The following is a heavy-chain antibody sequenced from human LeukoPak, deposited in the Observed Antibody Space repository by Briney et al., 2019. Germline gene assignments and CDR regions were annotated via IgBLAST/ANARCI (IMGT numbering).Heavy chain of an antibody. CDR1: GYTFTDYY. CDR2: INPNNGGT. D-gene: IGHD3-10*01. V-gene: IGHV1-2*02. Sequence: ASVKVSCKASGYTFTDYYMHWVRQAPGQGLEWMGWINPNNGGTNYAQKFQGRVTMTRDTSISTAYMELSRLRSDDTAVYYCARDSGDEYFQYWGQGTLVTVSS. J-gene: IGHJ1*01. CDR3: ARDSGDEYFQY.